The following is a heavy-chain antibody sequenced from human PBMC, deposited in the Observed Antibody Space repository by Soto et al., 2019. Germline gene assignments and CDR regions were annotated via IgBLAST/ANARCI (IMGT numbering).Heavy chain of an antibody. CDR3: ATDYGDYFSAEYFQH. D-gene: IGHD4-17*01. CDR2: ISGSGDST. CDR1: GFTFITYA. J-gene: IGHJ1*01. V-gene: IGHV3-23*01. Sequence: EVQLLESGGGLVQPGGSLRVSCAASGFTFITYAMNWVRQAPGKGLEWVSGISGSGDSTYYADSVKGRFTISRDNSKNTLFLQMNSLRAEDTAVYYCATDYGDYFSAEYFQHWGQGTLVTVSS.